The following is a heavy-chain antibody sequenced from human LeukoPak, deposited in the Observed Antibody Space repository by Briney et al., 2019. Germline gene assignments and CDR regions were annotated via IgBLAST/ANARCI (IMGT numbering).Heavy chain of an antibody. D-gene: IGHD3-10*01. V-gene: IGHV4-38-2*02. J-gene: IGHJ6*03. Sequence: SETLSLTRTVSGYSISSGYYWGWIRQPPGKGLEWIGSIYHSGSTYYNPSLKSRVTISVDTSKNQFSLKLSSVTAADTAVYYCAGADRSYYYYYMDVWGKGTTVTVSS. CDR1: GYSISSGYY. CDR3: AGADRSYYYYYMDV. CDR2: IYHSGST.